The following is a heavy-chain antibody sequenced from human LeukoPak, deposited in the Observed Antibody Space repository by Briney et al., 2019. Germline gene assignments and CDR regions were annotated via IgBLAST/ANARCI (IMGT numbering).Heavy chain of an antibody. V-gene: IGHV1-69*05. CDR3: ARVGRSRGALPNPNHYLDV. CDR1: GDIFNSYS. Sequence: GASVKVSCKASGDIFNSYSIRWVRQAPGGGLEWVGDNNPMFGSANYAEKLQGRVTINTDHSTSTAFLELSSLSSEDTAVYYCARVGRSRGALPNPNHYLDVWGKGTTVIVSS. J-gene: IGHJ6*03. D-gene: IGHD1-26*01. CDR2: NNPMFGSA.